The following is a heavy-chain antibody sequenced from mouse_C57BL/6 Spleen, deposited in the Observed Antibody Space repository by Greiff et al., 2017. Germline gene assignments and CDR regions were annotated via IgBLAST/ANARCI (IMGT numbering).Heavy chain of an antibody. CDR3: ARGGTAQATRY. Sequence: QVQLQQSGAELVKPGASVKLSCKASGYTFTSYWMHWVKQRPGQGLEWIGMIHPNSGSTNYNEKFKSKATLTVDKSSSTAYMQLSSLTSEDSAVYCCARGGTAQATRYWGQGTTLTVSS. V-gene: IGHV1-64*01. CDR2: IHPNSGST. J-gene: IGHJ2*01. D-gene: IGHD3-1*01. CDR1: GYTFTSYW.